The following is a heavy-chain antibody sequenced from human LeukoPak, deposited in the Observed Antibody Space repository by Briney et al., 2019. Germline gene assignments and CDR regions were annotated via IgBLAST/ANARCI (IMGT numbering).Heavy chain of an antibody. CDR2: IYSGGST. Sequence: GGSLRLSCAASGFTVSSNYMSWVRQAPGKGLEWVSVIYSGGSTYYADSVKGRFTITRDNSKNTLYLQMNSLRAEDTAVYYCARVSPEVTLDYWGQGTLVTVSS. CDR3: ARVSPEVTLDY. J-gene: IGHJ4*02. D-gene: IGHD2-21*02. V-gene: IGHV3-53*01. CDR1: GFTVSSNY.